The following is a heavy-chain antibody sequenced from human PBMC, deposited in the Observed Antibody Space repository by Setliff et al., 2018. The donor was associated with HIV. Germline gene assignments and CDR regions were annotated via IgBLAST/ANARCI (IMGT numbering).Heavy chain of an antibody. D-gene: IGHD1-26*01. V-gene: IGHV3-15*07. J-gene: IGHJ3*02. CDR2: VKSKRDGGTV. CDR1: GFTFNKAW. CDR3: TTSVGANPWHDAFDI. Sequence: GGSLRLSCAASGFTFNKAWMNWVRQAPGKGLEWVGRVKSKRDGGTVDYAAPVKGRFTISIDDSTNTLYLQMNSLKTEDTAVYYCTTSVGANPWHDAFDIWGHGTMVTVSS.